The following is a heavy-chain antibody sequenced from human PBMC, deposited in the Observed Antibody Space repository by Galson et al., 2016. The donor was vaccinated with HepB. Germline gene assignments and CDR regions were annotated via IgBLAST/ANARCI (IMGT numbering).Heavy chain of an antibody. CDR2: IYSGGTA. CDR3: ARVPGYYYGTDV. V-gene: IGHV3-53*01. Sequence: SLRLSCAASGFTVSSSYMNWVRRAPGKGLEWVSVIYSGGTAYFADSGGSTYYAYADSVKGRFTISRDNSKNPLYLQMNSLKTEDTAVYYCARVPGYYYGTDVWGQGTTVTVSS. J-gene: IGHJ6*02. CDR1: GFTVSSSY.